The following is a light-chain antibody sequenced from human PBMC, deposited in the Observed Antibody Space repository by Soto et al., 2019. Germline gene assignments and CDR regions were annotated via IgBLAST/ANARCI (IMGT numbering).Light chain of an antibody. Sequence: DIVMTQSPVSLPVTPGEPASISCRSSQSLLHSNGYNYLDWYLQKPGQSPQLLIYLGSNRASGVPDRLSGSGSDTNFTLKISRVEAEDVGVYYCMQALQTPPTFGPGTKVDIK. J-gene: IGKJ3*01. V-gene: IGKV2-28*01. CDR2: LGS. CDR3: MQALQTPPT. CDR1: QSLLHSNGYNY.